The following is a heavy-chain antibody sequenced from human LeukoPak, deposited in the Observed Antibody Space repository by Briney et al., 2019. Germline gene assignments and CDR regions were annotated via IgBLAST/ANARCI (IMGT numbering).Heavy chain of an antibody. CDR2: IYNSGST. D-gene: IGHD1-26*01. Sequence: SETLSLTCTVSGGSLSTYYWSWIRQPPGKGLEWIGYIYNSGSTNYSPSLRSRVTISVDTSKNQFSLKLSSVTAADTAVYYCARGGMGAPRRPGDVFDIWGQGTMVTVSS. CDR3: ARGGMGAPRRPGDVFDI. V-gene: IGHV4-59*08. J-gene: IGHJ3*02. CDR1: GGSLSTYY.